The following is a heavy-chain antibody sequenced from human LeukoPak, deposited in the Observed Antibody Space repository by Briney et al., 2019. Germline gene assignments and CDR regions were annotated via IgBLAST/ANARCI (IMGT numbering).Heavy chain of an antibody. Sequence: SETLSLTCAVYGGSFSGYYWSWIRQPPGKGLEWIGEINHSGSTNYNPSLKSRVTISVDTSKNQFSLKLSSMTAADTAVYYCARHTTPVWYFDLWGRGTLVTVSS. CDR2: INHSGST. CDR1: GGSFSGYY. D-gene: IGHD1-14*01. J-gene: IGHJ2*01. V-gene: IGHV4-34*01. CDR3: ARHTTPVWYFDL.